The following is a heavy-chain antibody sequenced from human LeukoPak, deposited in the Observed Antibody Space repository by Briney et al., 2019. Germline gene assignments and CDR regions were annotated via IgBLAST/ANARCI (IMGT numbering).Heavy chain of an antibody. Sequence: SETLSLTCTVSGGSLSSYSWNWIRQPPGKGLEWIGYIYHSGSTNYNPSLKSRVTISLDTSNNQFSLKVTSVNAADTAVYYCARGVRYFDLWGCGTLVTVSS. CDR2: IYHSGST. CDR1: GGSLSSYS. V-gene: IGHV4-59*01. CDR3: ARGVRYFDL. J-gene: IGHJ2*01. D-gene: IGHD3-10*01.